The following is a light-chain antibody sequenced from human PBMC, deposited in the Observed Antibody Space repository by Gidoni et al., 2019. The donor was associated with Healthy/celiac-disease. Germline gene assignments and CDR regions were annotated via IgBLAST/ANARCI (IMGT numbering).Light chain of an antibody. V-gene: IGKV1-5*01. CDR3: QQYNSYSMYT. J-gene: IGKJ2*01. CDR2: DAS. CDR1: QSISSW. Sequence: DIQMTQSPSTLSASVGDRVTITCRASQSISSWLAWYQQTPGKAPKLLIYDASSLESRVPSRFSGSGSGTEFPLTISSLQPDDFATYYCQQYNSYSMYTFGQGTKLEIK.